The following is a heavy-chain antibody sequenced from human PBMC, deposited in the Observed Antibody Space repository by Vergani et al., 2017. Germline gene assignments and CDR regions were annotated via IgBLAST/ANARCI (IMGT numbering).Heavy chain of an antibody. D-gene: IGHD3-22*01. J-gene: IGHJ5*02. CDR3: ARCFRDEGMIYGGTVENWFDP. V-gene: IGHV4-39*01. CDR1: GGSITYGAFY. CDR2: IYYSENK. Sequence: QLQLQESGPGLVKPSETLSLTCTVSGGSITYGAFYWGWIRQSQGKGLEWIGSIYYSENKFYNPSLESRVTLSIDTTKNQFSLKLKSVTAADTAVYYCARCFRDEGMIYGGTVENWFDPWGQGTLVTVSS.